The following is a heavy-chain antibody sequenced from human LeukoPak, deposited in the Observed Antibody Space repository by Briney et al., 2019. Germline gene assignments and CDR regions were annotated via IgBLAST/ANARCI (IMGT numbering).Heavy chain of an antibody. CDR3: ARGYYGSGSYYPLYYYYYYMDV. CDR2: MNPNSGNT. V-gene: IGHV1-8*01. D-gene: IGHD3-10*01. CDR1: GYTFTSYD. Sequence: ASVKVSCKASGYTFTSYDINWVRQATGQGLEWMGWMNPNSGNTGYAQKFQGRVTMTRNTSISTAYMELSSLRSEDTAVYYCARGYYGSGSYYPLYYYYYYMDVWGKGTTVTVSS. J-gene: IGHJ6*03.